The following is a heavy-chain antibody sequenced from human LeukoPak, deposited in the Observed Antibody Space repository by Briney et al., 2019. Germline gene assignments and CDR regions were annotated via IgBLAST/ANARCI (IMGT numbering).Heavy chain of an antibody. V-gene: IGHV4-39*01. D-gene: IGHD6-19*01. J-gene: IGHJ5*02. CDR1: GGSISSSSYY. CDR2: IYYSGST. Sequence: PSETLSLTCTVSGGSISSSSYYWGWIRQPPGKGLEWIGSIYYSGSTYYNPSLKSRVTISVDTSKNQFSLKLSSVTAADTAVYYWARGSWLPRLFTSWGKGTLVTVPS. CDR3: ARGSWLPRLFTS.